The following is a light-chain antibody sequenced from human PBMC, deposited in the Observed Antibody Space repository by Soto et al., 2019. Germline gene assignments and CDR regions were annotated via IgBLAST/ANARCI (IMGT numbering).Light chain of an antibody. J-gene: IGKJ3*01. CDR3: QQRSTPFT. CDR2: DAS. V-gene: IGKV3-11*01. CDR1: QSIRTY. Sequence: EIVLSQSPATLSLSPGERATLSCRASQSIRTYLAWYQQKPGQAPRLLIYDASNWATGIPARFSGSGSGTDFTLTIISLEPEDFAVYYCQQRSTPFTFGPGTKVAIK.